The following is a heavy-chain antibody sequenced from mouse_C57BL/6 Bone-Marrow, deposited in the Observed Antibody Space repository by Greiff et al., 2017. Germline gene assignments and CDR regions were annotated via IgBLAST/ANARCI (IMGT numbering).Heavy chain of an antibody. CDR3: ARWDYYYAMDY. D-gene: IGHD4-1*01. J-gene: IGHJ4*01. CDR2: IYPGGGYT. Sequence: QVQLQQSGAELVRPGTSVKMSCKASGYTFTNYWIGWAKQRPGHGLEWIGDIYPGGGYTNYNEKFKGKATLTADKSSSKAYMQFSSLTSEDSAIYYCARWDYYYAMDYWGQGTSVTVSS. CDR1: GYTFTNYW. V-gene: IGHV1-63*01.